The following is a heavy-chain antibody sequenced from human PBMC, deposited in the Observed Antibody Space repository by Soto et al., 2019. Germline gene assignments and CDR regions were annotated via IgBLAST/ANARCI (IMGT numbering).Heavy chain of an antibody. CDR1: GFSVSDYY. CDR2: ISSSGSI. V-gene: IGHV3-11*01. J-gene: IGHJ4*02. Sequence: QVQLVESGGGLVKPGGSLRLSCAASGFSVSDYYMSWIRQAPGKGLEWVSYISSSGSIYYADAVRGRFTISRDNAKNSLSLQMNSLRADDTAVYYCAKDGPVVLAVDSWVQGTLVTVSS. CDR3: AKDGPVVLAVDS. D-gene: IGHD2-15*01.